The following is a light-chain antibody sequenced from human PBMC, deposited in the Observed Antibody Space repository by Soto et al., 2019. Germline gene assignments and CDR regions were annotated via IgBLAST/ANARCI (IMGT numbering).Light chain of an antibody. CDR1: QSVSSSY. J-gene: IGKJ1*01. CDR2: GAS. V-gene: IGKV3-20*01. Sequence: EIALTQSPGTLSLSPGERATLSCRASQSVSSSYLAWYQQKPGLAPRLLIYGASTRTAGIPDRFTGSGSGTDFTLTISRLEPEDFAVYYCQQYGTSRTFGQGTKVDIK. CDR3: QQYGTSRT.